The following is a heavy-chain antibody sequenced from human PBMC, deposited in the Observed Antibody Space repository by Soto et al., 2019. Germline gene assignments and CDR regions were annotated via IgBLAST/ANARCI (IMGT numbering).Heavy chain of an antibody. J-gene: IGHJ4*02. CDR1: GGAINSYY. CDR2: IYSSGST. D-gene: IGHD3-9*01. CDR3: AKATEYDILTGYDY. V-gene: IGHV4-4*07. Sequence: SETLSLTCTVSGGAINSYYWTWIRQPAGKGLEWIGRIYSSGSTKYNPSLQSRVTMSLDTSKNQFSLRLTSVTAADTALYYCAKATEYDILTGYDYWGQGTLVTVSS.